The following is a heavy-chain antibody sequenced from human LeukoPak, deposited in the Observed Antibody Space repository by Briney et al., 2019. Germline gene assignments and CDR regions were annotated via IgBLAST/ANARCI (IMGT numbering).Heavy chain of an antibody. CDR2: IYYSGST. CDR3: ARGGVSDIVVVVAAPNHDAFDI. D-gene: IGHD2-15*01. J-gene: IGHJ3*02. Sequence: PSETLSLTCTVSGGSISSSSYYWGWIRQPPGKGLEWIGSIYYSGSTYYNPSLKSRVTISVDTSKNQFSLKLSSVTAADTAVHYCARGGVSDIVVVVAAPNHDAFDIWGQGTMVTVSS. CDR1: GGSISSSSYY. V-gene: IGHV4-39*01.